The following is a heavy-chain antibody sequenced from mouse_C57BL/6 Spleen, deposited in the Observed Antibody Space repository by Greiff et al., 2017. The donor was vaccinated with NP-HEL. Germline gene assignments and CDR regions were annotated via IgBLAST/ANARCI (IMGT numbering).Heavy chain of an antibody. V-gene: IGHV1-69*01. J-gene: IGHJ2*01. CDR3: ALTGTRYFDN. CDR1: GSTFTSYW. Sequence: QVQLQQPGAELVMPGASVKLSCKASGSTFTSYWMHWVKQRPGPGPDSIGELDPSDRYTNYNPKFKGKSTLTVDKSSSTAYMHLSSLTSEDSAVYYCALTGTRYFDNWGQGTTLTVAS. D-gene: IGHD4-1*01. CDR2: LDPSDRYT.